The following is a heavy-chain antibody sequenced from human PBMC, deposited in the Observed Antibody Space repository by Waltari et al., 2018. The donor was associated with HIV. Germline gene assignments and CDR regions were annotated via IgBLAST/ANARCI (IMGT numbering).Heavy chain of an antibody. J-gene: IGHJ4*02. Sequence: EVQLVEAGGGLVQPGGSLRLSCAASGFTFSSYWMHWARQAPGKGLVWVSRINSDGSSTSYADSVKGRFTISRDNAKNTLYLQMNSLRAEDTAVYYCARDRRGYSYGAFDYWGQGTLVTVSS. CDR2: INSDGSST. D-gene: IGHD5-18*01. CDR1: GFTFSSYW. V-gene: IGHV3-74*01. CDR3: ARDRRGYSYGAFDY.